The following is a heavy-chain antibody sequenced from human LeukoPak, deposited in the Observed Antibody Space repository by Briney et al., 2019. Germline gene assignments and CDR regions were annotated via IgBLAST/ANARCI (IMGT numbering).Heavy chain of an antibody. D-gene: IGHD1-26*01. CDR1: GYSFSGYG. J-gene: IGHJ4*02. CDR2: ITGNNGHT. V-gene: IGHV1-18*01. CDR3: ARDQRNRGSYRFEY. Sequence: HEASVKVSCRTSGYSFSGYGISWVRQAPGQGLEWMGWITGNNGHTDYAPSLQGRVTMTTDTSTNTVYMELTSLKSDDTAVYYCARDQRNRGSYRFEYWGQGTLVTVSS.